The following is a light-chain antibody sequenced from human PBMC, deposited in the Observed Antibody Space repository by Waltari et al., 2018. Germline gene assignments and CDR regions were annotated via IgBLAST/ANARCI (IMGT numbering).Light chain of an antibody. Sequence: DIVMTQSPLSLPVTTGEPASISCRPSQSLRHSDGYNYLDWYLQKPGQSPQLLIYLGSNRASGVPDRFSGSGSGTEYTLKISRVEAEDVGVYYCMQTLQTRWTFGQGTKVEIK. CDR1: QSLRHSDGYNY. CDR3: MQTLQTRWT. CDR2: LGS. V-gene: IGKV2-28*01. J-gene: IGKJ1*01.